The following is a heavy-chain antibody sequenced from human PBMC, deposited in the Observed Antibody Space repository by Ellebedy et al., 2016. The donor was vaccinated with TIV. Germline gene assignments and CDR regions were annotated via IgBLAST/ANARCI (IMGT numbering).Heavy chain of an antibody. CDR2: IYYSGST. D-gene: IGHD4-23*01. Sequence: SETLSLTCTVSGGSISSYYWSWIRQPPGKGLEWIGYIYYSGSTNYNPSLKSRVTISVDTSKNQFSLKLSSVTAADTAVYYCARDHDYGGNNYNWFDPWGQGTLVTVSS. CDR1: GGSISSYY. J-gene: IGHJ5*01. CDR3: ARDHDYGGNNYNWFDP. V-gene: IGHV4-59*01.